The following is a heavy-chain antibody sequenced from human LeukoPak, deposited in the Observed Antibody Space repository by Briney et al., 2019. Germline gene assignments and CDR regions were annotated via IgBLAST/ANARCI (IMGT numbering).Heavy chain of an antibody. V-gene: IGHV1-18*01. CDR1: GYRFTTYG. Sequence: ASVKVSCKASGYRFTTYGNSWVRQAPEQGLEWMGWISAYNGNTNYALKLQGRVTMTTDTSTSTAYMELRSLRSDDTAVYYCARLDYDFWSGYYTGWFDPWGQGALVTVSS. CDR3: ARLDYDFWSGYYTGWFDP. J-gene: IGHJ5*02. CDR2: ISAYNGNT. D-gene: IGHD3-3*01.